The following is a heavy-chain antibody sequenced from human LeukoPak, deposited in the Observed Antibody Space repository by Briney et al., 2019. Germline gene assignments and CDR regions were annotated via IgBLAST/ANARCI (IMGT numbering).Heavy chain of an antibody. CDR2: INPNSGGT. J-gene: IGHJ3*02. Sequence: ASVKVSCKASGYTFTSYGISWVRQAPGQGLEWMGWINPNSGGTNYAQKFQGRVTMTRDTSISTAYMELSRLRSDDTAVYYCARVFDGDGYFDWLSEGADAFDIWGQGTMVTVSS. CDR1: GYTFTSYG. D-gene: IGHD3-9*01. CDR3: ARVFDGDGYFDWLSEGADAFDI. V-gene: IGHV1-2*02.